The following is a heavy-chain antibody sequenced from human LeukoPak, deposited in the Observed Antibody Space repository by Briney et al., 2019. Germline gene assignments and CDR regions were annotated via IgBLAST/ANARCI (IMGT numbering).Heavy chain of an antibody. CDR1: GGSISSYY. J-gene: IGHJ5*02. CDR3: ARDLGGGYGTWFDP. CDR2: IYYSRST. Sequence: SETLSLTCTVSGGSISSYYWTWIRQPPGKGLEWIGYIYYSRSTNYNLSLKRRVTISLDTSKNQFSLNLSSVTAADTAVYYCARDLGGGYGTWFDPWGQGTLVIVSS. D-gene: IGHD3-16*01. V-gene: IGHV4-59*01.